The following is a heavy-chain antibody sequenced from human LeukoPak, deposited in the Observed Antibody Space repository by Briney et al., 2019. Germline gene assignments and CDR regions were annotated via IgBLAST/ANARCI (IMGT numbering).Heavy chain of an antibody. J-gene: IGHJ6*03. CDR3: ARGGEVGSRDYYYMDV. CDR2: IYYSGST. CDR1: GGSLSSGGYY. V-gene: IGHV4-31*03. Sequence: SQTLSLTCTVSGGSLSSGGYYWSWIRQHPGKGLEWIGYIYYSGSTYYNPSLKSRVTISVDTSKNQFSLKLSSVTAADTAVFYCARGGEVGSRDYYYMDVWGKGTTVTVSS. D-gene: IGHD1-26*01.